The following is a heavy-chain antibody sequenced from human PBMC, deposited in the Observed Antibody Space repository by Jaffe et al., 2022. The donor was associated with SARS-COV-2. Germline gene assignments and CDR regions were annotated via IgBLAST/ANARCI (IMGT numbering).Heavy chain of an antibody. Sequence: QVQLVESGGGLVKPGGSLRLSCAASGFTFSDYYMSWIRQAPGKGLEWVSYISSSGSTIYYADSVKGRFTISRDNAKNSLYLQMNSLRAEDTAVYYCARDREGYCSSTSCSYYYYGMDVWGQGTTVTVSS. CDR1: GFTFSDYY. D-gene: IGHD2-2*01. CDR3: ARDREGYCSSTSCSYYYYGMDV. V-gene: IGHV3-11*01. J-gene: IGHJ6*02. CDR2: ISSSGSTI.